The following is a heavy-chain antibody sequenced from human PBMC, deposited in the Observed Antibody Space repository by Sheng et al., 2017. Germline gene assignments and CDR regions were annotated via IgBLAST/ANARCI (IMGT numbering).Heavy chain of an antibody. CDR2: ISYDGSNK. J-gene: IGHJ3*01. CDR3: ARELRGGDSD. D-gene: IGHD2-21*02. V-gene: IGHV3-30*04. Sequence: QVQLVESGGGVVQPGRSLRLSCAASGFTFSSYAMHWVRQAPGKGLEWVAVISYDGSNKYYADSVKGRFTISRDNSKNTLYLQMNSLRAEDTAVYYCARELRGGDSDWGQGTMVTV. CDR1: GFTFSSYA.